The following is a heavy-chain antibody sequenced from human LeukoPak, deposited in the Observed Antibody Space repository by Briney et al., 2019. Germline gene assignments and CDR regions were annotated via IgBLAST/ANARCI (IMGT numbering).Heavy chain of an antibody. CDR1: GGSVNSGTYY. D-gene: IGHD2-2*02. CDR2: IYPGGST. V-gene: IGHV4-61*02. J-gene: IGHJ5*02. Sequence: KPSETLSLTCTVSGGSVNSGTYYWGWIRQPAGKGLEWIGRIYPGGSTSYNPSPKSRVTMSVDTSKNQFSLKLTSVTAADTAVYYCARAGYCSSSSCYTSYWFDPWGQGTLVTVSS. CDR3: ARAGYCSSSSCYTSYWFDP.